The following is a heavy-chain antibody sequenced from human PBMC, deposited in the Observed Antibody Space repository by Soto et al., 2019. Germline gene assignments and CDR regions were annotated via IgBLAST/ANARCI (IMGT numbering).Heavy chain of an antibody. CDR1: GGSISSSSYY. Sequence: QLQLQESGPGLVKPSETLSLTCTVSGGSISSSSYYWGWIRQPPGKGLEWIGSIYYSGSTYYNPSLKSRVTISVDTSKNQFSLKLSSVTAADTAVYYCARRDEEQQLVLWGVRVGWFDPWGQGTLVTVSS. V-gene: IGHV4-39*01. D-gene: IGHD6-13*01. CDR3: ARRDEEQQLVLWGVRVGWFDP. CDR2: IYYSGST. J-gene: IGHJ5*02.